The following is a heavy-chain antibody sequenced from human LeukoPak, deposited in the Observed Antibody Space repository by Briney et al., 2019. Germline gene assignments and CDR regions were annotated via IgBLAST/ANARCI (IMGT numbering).Heavy chain of an antibody. CDR1: GISFRSYG. J-gene: IGHJ4*02. V-gene: IGHV3-33*01. CDR3: ARFRTWGDKAFDY. D-gene: IGHD2-21*02. CDR2: IWYDASNK. Sequence: PGRSLRLSCAASGISFRSYGMHWVRQAPGKGLEWVTFIWYDASNKYYAESVKGRFTISRDNSRNTVFLQMNSLGAEDTAVYYCARFRTWGDKAFDYWGQGTLVTVSS.